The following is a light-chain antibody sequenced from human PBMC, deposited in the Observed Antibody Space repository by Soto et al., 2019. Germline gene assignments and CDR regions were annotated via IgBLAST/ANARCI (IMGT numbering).Light chain of an antibody. CDR1: QTISSW. CDR3: QHYNSYSEA. J-gene: IGKJ1*01. Sequence: IEITQSPSTLSASVGDRVTITCRASQTISSWLAWYQQKPGKAPKILIYKASTLKSGVPSRFRGSGSGTEFTLTISSLQPDDFETYYCQHYNSYSEAFGQGTQVDIK. V-gene: IGKV1-5*03. CDR2: KAS.